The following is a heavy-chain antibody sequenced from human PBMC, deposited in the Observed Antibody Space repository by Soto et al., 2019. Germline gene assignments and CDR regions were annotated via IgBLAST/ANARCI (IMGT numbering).Heavy chain of an antibody. CDR3: ARGAYLNWFDP. CDR2: ISSSSSTI. V-gene: IGHV3-48*01. Sequence: LRLSCAASGFTFSSYNMNWVRQAPGKGLEWVSYISSSSSTIYYADSVKGRFTISRDNAKNSLYLQMNSLRAEDTAVYYCARGAYLNWFDPWGQGTLVTVSS. CDR1: GFTFSSYN. J-gene: IGHJ5*02.